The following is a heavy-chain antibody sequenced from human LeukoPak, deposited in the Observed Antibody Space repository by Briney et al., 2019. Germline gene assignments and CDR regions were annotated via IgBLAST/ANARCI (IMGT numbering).Heavy chain of an antibody. D-gene: IGHD3-3*01. V-gene: IGHV3-48*01. Sequence: GGSLRLSCAASGFTFRNYTMTWVRQAPGKGLEWVSYIRSSSGATYYADSVKGRFTISRDNAKNSLYLQLNSLRAEDTAVYYCARVGYCDLSSGFDPWGQGTLVTVSS. CDR2: IRSSSGAT. CDR3: ARVGYCDLSSGFDP. J-gene: IGHJ5*02. CDR1: GFTFRNYT.